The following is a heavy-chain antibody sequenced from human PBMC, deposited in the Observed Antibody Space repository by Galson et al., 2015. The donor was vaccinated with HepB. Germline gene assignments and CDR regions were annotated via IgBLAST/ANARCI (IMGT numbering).Heavy chain of an antibody. J-gene: IGHJ3*02. CDR1: GFTFSNAW. CDR3: TTDPQRTGAFDI. CDR2: IKSKTDGGTT. Sequence: SLRLSCAASGFTFSNAWMSWVRQAPGKGLEWVGRIKSKTDGGTTDYAAPVKGRFTISRDDSKNTLYLQMNSLKTEDTAVYYCTTDPQRTGAFDIWGQGTMVTVSS. V-gene: IGHV3-15*01. D-gene: IGHD1-14*01.